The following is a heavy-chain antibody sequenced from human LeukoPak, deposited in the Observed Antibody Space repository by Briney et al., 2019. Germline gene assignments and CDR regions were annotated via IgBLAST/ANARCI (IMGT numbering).Heavy chain of an antibody. J-gene: IGHJ4*02. CDR1: GYSISSGYY. Sequence: SETLSLTCTVSGYSISSGYYWSWIRQPPGKGLEWIGEINHSGSTNYNPSLKSRVTISVDTSKNQFSLKLSSVTAADTAVYYCARDASRDGYSLNDYWGQGTLVTVSS. V-gene: IGHV4-38-2*02. CDR2: INHSGST. CDR3: ARDASRDGYSLNDY. D-gene: IGHD5-24*01.